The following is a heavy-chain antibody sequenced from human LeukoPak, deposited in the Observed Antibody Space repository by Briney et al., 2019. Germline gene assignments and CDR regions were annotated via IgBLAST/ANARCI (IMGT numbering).Heavy chain of an antibody. CDR1: EFTVSNNF. Sequence: GGSLRLSCAVSEFTVSNNFMTWVRQAPGKGLECVSIIYSHGGTYYADSVKGRFTISRDNSKNTLYLQMNSLTADDTAVYYCVRSGYSNGWYRNWGQGTLVTVSS. D-gene: IGHD6-19*01. J-gene: IGHJ4*02. CDR3: VRSGYSNGWYRN. V-gene: IGHV3-53*01. CDR2: IYSHGGT.